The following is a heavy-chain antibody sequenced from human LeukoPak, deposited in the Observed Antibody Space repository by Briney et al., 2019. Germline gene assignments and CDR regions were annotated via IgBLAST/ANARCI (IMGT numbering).Heavy chain of an antibody. CDR3: ARNNLPDYGDYLRYNWFDP. J-gene: IGHJ5*02. CDR2: IYHSGST. Sequence: PSETLSLTCAVSGGSISSGGYSWSWIRQPPGKGLEWIGYIYHSGSTYYNPSLKSRVTISVDRSRNQFSLKLSSVTAADTAVYYCARNNLPDYGDYLRYNWFDPWGQGTLVTVSS. CDR1: GGSISSGGYS. V-gene: IGHV4-30-2*01. D-gene: IGHD4-17*01.